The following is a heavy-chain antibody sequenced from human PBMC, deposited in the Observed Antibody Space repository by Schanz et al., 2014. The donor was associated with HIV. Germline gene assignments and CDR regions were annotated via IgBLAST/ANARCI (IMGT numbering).Heavy chain of an antibody. CDR1: GFTFSTYG. D-gene: IGHD3-10*01. CDR3: ARGSGPYYYYYGMDV. CDR2: TYSDGSNG. Sequence: QVQLVESGGGVVQPGRSLRLSCAASGFTFSTYGMHWVRQGPGKGLEGVALTYSDGSNGYYADSVKGRFTISRDNSKNTLYLQMNSLRAEDTAVYYCARGSGPYYYYYGMDVWGQGTTVTVSS. V-gene: IGHV3-33*08. J-gene: IGHJ6*02.